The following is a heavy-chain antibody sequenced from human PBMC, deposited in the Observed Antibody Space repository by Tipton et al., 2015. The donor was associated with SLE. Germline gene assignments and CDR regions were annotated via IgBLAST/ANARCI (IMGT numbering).Heavy chain of an antibody. CDR1: GGSISSGGYY. Sequence: TLSLTCTVSGGSISSGGYYWSWIRQHPGKGLEWIGYIYYSGSTYYNPSLKSRVTISVDTSKNQFSLKLSSVTAADTAVYYCAREVHYYDSSGTLTGYWGQGTLVTVSS. CDR3: AREVHYYDSSGTLTGY. V-gene: IGHV4-31*03. D-gene: IGHD3-22*01. CDR2: IYYSGST. J-gene: IGHJ4*02.